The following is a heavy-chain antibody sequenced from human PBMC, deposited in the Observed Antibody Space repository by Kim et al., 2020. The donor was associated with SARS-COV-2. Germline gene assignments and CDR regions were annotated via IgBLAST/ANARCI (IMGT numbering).Heavy chain of an antibody. CDR3: ARELKSSRFGELYY. CDR1: GFTFSSYS. V-gene: IGHV3-21*01. Sequence: GGSLRLSCAASGFTFSSYSMNWVRQAPGKGLEWVSSISSSSSYIYYADSVKGRFTISRDNAKNSLYLQMNSLRAEDTAVYYCARELKSSRFGELYYWGQGTLVTVSS. J-gene: IGHJ4*02. D-gene: IGHD3-10*01. CDR2: ISSSSSYI.